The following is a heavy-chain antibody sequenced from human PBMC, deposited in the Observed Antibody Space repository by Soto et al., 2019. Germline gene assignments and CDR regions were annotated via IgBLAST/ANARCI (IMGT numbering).Heavy chain of an antibody. CDR2: MYHSGST. Sequence: SETLSLTCAFSGCSISSGGYSWSWIRQPPGKGLEWIGYMYHSGSTYYNPSLKSRVTISIDRSKNQFSLKLSSVTAADTAVYHCAKVSRPSRISTPDFDYWGQGTLVTVSS. J-gene: IGHJ4*02. CDR3: AKVSRPSRISTPDFDY. CDR1: GCSISSGGYS. V-gene: IGHV4-30-2*01.